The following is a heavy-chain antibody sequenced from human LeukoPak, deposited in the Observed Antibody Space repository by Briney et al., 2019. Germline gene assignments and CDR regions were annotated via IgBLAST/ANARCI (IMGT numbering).Heavy chain of an antibody. J-gene: IGHJ5*02. Sequence: ASVKVSCKASGYTFTSYGISWVRQAPGQGLEWMGWISAYNGNTNYAQKFQGGVTMTRDTSISTAYMELSRLRSDDTAVYYCARDLPAYYYDSSGYGPWGQGTLVTVSS. CDR3: ARDLPAYYYDSSGYGP. V-gene: IGHV1-18*01. D-gene: IGHD3-22*01. CDR2: ISAYNGNT. CDR1: GYTFTSYG.